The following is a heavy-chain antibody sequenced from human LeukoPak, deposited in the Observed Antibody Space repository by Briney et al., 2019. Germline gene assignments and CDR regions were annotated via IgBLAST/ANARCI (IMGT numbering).Heavy chain of an antibody. V-gene: IGHV3-15*01. CDR3: AKGYDFWSGYYSS. J-gene: IGHJ5*02. CDR2: IKSKTDGGTT. Sequence: GGSLRLSCAASGFTFSNAWMSWVRQAPGKGLEWVGRIKSKTDGGTTDYAAPVKGRFTISRDDSKNTLYLQMNSLRAEDTAIYYCAKGYDFWSGYYSSWGQGTLVTVSS. D-gene: IGHD3-3*01. CDR1: GFTFSNAW.